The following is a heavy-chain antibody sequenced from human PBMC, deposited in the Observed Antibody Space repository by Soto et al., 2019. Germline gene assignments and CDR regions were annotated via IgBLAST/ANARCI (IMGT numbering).Heavy chain of an antibody. V-gene: IGHV1-69*13. CDR2: IIPIFGTA. J-gene: IGHJ6*02. D-gene: IGHD1-26*01. Sequence: ASVKVSCKASGGTFSSYAISWVRQAPGQGLEWMGGIIPIFGTANYAQKFQGRVTITADESTSTAYMELSSLRSEDTAVYYCARAVVGAAWGYYYYGMDVWGQGTTVTVSS. CDR3: ARAVVGAAWGYYYYGMDV. CDR1: GGTFSSYA.